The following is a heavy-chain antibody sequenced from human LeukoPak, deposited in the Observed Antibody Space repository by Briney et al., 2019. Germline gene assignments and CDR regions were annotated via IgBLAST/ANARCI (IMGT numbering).Heavy chain of an antibody. CDR2: INHSGST. D-gene: IGHD3-22*01. CDR1: GGSFSGYY. V-gene: IGHV4-34*01. CDR3: ARLPYYYDSSGYYYFSFDY. Sequence: SETLSLTCAVYGGSFSGYYWSWIRQPPGKGLEWIGEINHSGSTNYNPSLKSRVTISVDTSKNRFSLKLSSVTAADTAVYYCARLPYYYDSSGYYYFSFDYWGQGTLVTVSS. J-gene: IGHJ4*02.